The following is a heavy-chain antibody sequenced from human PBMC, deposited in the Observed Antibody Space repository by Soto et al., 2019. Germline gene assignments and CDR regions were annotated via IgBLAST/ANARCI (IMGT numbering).Heavy chain of an antibody. Sequence: QVQLVQSGAEVKKPGSSVKVSCKASGGTFSSYTISWVRQAPGQGLEWMGRIIPILGIANYAQKFQGRVTITADKSASTAYMELSSLRSEDKAVYYCAYEGYSYGYFDYGGEGALVTVCS. J-gene: IGHJ4*02. V-gene: IGHV1-69*02. CDR2: IIPILGIA. CDR1: GGTFSSYT. CDR3: AYEGYSYGYFDY. D-gene: IGHD5-18*01.